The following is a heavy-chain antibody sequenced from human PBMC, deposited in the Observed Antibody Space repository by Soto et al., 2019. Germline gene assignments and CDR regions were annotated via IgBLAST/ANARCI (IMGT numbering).Heavy chain of an antibody. CDR3: ARHWTPGIYYYYSYMDV. Sequence: GESLKISCKGSGYSFTSYWIGWVRRMPGKGLEWMGIIYPGDSDTRYSPSFQGQVTISADKSISTAYLQWSSLKASDTAIYYCARHWTPGIYYYYSYMDVWGKGTTGTVSS. J-gene: IGHJ6*03. CDR2: IYPGDSDT. V-gene: IGHV5-51*01. D-gene: IGHD3-10*01. CDR1: GYSFTSYW.